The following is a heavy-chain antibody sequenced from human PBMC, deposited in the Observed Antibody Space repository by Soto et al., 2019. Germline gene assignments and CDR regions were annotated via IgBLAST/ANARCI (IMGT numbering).Heavy chain of an antibody. Sequence: QVQLQESGPGLVKPSQTLSLTCTVSGGSLSSGDYYWSWIRQHPGKGLEWIGYIYYSGSTYYSPPLKSRVTKSVDTSKNQFPLKLSSVTAADTAVYYCARWWSGSRQGFDPWGQGTLVTVSS. CDR1: GGSLSSGDYY. CDR3: ARWWSGSRQGFDP. CDR2: IYYSGST. V-gene: IGHV4-31*03. D-gene: IGHD3-3*01. J-gene: IGHJ5*02.